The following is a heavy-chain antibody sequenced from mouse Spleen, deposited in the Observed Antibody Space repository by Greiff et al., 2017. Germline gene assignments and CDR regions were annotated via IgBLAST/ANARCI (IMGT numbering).Heavy chain of an antibody. CDR1: GYTFTDYN. D-gene: IGHD2-4*01. V-gene: IGHV1-18*01. CDR3: ARATMITTKDFDY. J-gene: IGHJ2*01. CDR2: INPNNGGT. Sequence: VQLQQSGPELVKPGASVKIPCKASGYTFTDYNMDWVKQSHGKSLEWIGDINPNNGGTIYNQKFKGKATLTVDKSSSTAYMELRSLTSEDTAVYYCARATMITTKDFDYWGQGTTLTVSS.